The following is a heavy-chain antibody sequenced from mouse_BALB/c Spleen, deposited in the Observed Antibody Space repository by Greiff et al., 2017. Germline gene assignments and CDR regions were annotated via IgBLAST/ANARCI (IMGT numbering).Heavy chain of an antibody. J-gene: IGHJ3*01. CDR3: TRIPNYGGFAD. CDR2: IYPGSGST. V-gene: IGHV1S22*01. CDR1: GYTFTSYW. D-gene: IGHD1-1*01. Sequence: LQQPGSELVRPGASVKLSCKASGYTFTSYWMHWVKQRPGQGLEWIGNIYPGSGSTNYDEKFKCKATLTVDTSSSTAYMQLSSLTSEDSAVYYCTRIPNYGGFADWGQGTLVTVSA.